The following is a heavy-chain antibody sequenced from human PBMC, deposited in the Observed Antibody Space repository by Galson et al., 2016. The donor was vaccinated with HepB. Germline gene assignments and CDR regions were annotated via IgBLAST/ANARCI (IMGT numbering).Heavy chain of an antibody. D-gene: IGHD5-18*01. CDR1: GFTFSNYS. Sequence: SLRLSCAASGFTFSNYSLHWVRQAPGKGLEWVSGITSGGTTYYADSVKGRFTISRDNSKNILYLQVKSLRDEDTAVYYCAKRPYSYGWHYGMDVWGQGTTVTVSS. J-gene: IGHJ6*02. V-gene: IGHV3-23*01. CDR2: ITSGGTT. CDR3: AKRPYSYGWHYGMDV.